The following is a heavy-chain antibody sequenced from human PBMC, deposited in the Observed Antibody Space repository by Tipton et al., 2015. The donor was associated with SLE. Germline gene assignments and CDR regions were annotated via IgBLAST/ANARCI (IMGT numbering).Heavy chain of an antibody. V-gene: IGHV3-30*02. D-gene: IGHD2/OR15-2a*01. J-gene: IGHJ6*03. CDR2: IRYDGSNK. Sequence: SLRLSCAASGFTFSSYGMHWVRQAPGKGLEWVAFIRYDGSNKYYADSVKGRFTISRDNSKNTLYLQMNSLRAEDTAVYYCARIPRISRPYYMDVWGKGTTVTVSS. CDR1: GFTFSSYG. CDR3: ARIPRISRPYYMDV.